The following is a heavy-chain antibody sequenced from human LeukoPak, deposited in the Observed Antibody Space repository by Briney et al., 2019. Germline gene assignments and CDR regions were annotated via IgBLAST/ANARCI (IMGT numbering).Heavy chain of an antibody. D-gene: IGHD2-2*01. Sequence: PSQTLSLTCTVPGGSISSNYWSWIRQPPGKGLEWIGYIYYSGSTNYNPSLKSRVTISVDTSKNQFSLKLSSVTAADTAVYYCARMGYCSSTSCYVGDFDYWGQGTLVTVSS. J-gene: IGHJ4*02. CDR1: GGSISSNY. CDR3: ARMGYCSSTSCYVGDFDY. V-gene: IGHV4-59*01. CDR2: IYYSGST.